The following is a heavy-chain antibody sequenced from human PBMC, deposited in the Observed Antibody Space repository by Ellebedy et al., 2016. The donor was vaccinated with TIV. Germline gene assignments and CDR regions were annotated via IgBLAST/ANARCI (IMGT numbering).Heavy chain of an antibody. V-gene: IGHV1-3*01. J-gene: IGHJ5*02. Sequence: ASVKVSXKASGYTFTTYTMHWVRQAPGQRLEWMGWINAGNGNTKYSQKFQGRATISRDTSASTAYMELSSLRSEDTAVYYCARETHFYDSRSDYPWGSWGQGTLVTVSS. CDR2: INAGNGNT. CDR1: GYTFTTYT. CDR3: ARETHFYDSRSDYPWGS. D-gene: IGHD3-22*01.